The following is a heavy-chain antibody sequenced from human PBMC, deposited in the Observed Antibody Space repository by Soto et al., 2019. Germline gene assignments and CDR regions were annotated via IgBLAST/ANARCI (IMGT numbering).Heavy chain of an antibody. D-gene: IGHD2-2*01. CDR3: AKEGCSSTSCFHTGDAFDI. CDR1: GFTFSSYG. Sequence: XVSLSLSCAASGFTFSSYGMHWVRQAPGKGLEWVAVISYDGSNKYYADSVKGRFTISRDNSKNTLYLQMNSLRAEDTAVYYCAKEGCSSTSCFHTGDAFDIWGQGTMVTVSS. J-gene: IGHJ3*02. CDR2: ISYDGSNK. V-gene: IGHV3-30*18.